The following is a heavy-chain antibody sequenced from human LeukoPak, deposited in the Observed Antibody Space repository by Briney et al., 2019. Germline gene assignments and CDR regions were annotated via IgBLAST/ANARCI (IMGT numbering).Heavy chain of an antibody. Sequence: GGSLRLSCAASGFTFNNYAMNWVRQAPGKGLEWVAAVSYDESKYYADSVKGRFTISRDDSNNTLNLQMDSLRPEDTAVYYCARDPRIAAAWDYWGQGTLVTVSS. V-gene: IGHV3-30-3*01. J-gene: IGHJ4*02. CDR1: GFTFNNYA. CDR3: ARDPRIAAAWDY. D-gene: IGHD6-13*01. CDR2: VSYDESK.